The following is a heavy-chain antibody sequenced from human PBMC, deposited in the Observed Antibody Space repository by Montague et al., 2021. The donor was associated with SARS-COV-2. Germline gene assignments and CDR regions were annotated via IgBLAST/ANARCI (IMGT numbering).Heavy chain of an antibody. J-gene: IGHJ3*02. Sequence: SETLSLTCTVSGGSISSYYWSWIRQPPGKGPEWIGYIYYSGSTNYNPSLKSRVTMSVDTSKNQFSLKLSSVTAADTAVYYCARGSGWMGNAFDIWGQGTMVTVSS. V-gene: IGHV4-59*01. CDR2: IYYSGST. D-gene: IGHD6-19*01. CDR3: ARGSGWMGNAFDI. CDR1: GGSISSYY.